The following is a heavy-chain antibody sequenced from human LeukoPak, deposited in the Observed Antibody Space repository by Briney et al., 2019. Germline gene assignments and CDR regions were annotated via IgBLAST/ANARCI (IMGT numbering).Heavy chain of an antibody. J-gene: IGHJ3*02. V-gene: IGHV4-59*11. Sequence: PSETLSLTCTVSGGSISSHYWSWIRQPPGKGLEWIGYTYYSGSTNYNPSLKSRVTISVDTSKNQFSLKLSSVTAADTAVYYCARVGGIYCGGDCYRADAFDIWGQGTMVTVSS. D-gene: IGHD2-21*02. CDR3: ARVGGIYCGGDCYRADAFDI. CDR2: TYYSGST. CDR1: GGSISSHY.